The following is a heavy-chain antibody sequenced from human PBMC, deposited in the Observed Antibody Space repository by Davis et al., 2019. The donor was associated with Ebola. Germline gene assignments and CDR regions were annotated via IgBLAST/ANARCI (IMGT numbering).Heavy chain of an antibody. CDR2: INHSGST. V-gene: IGHV4-34*01. CDR1: GGSFSGYY. J-gene: IGHJ6*02. CDR3: ARAGSSGWYTTTMDV. D-gene: IGHD6-19*01. Sequence: LRLSCAVYGGSFSGYYWSWIRQPPGKGLEWIGEINHSGSTNYNPSLKSRVTISVDKSKNQFSLKLSSVTAADTAVYYCARAGSSGWYTTTMDVWGQGTTVTVSS.